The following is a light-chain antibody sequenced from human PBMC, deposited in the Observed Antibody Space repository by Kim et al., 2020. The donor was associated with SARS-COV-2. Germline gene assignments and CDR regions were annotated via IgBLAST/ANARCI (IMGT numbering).Light chain of an antibody. Sequence: LSPGEGATLPCRASQSVGNSLAWFQQKPGQAPRLLIFETSNRATGIPARFSGSGSGTAFTLTISSLEPEDFAVYYCQQRYNWPLTFGGGTKVDIK. CDR1: QSVGNS. J-gene: IGKJ4*01. CDR2: ETS. CDR3: QQRYNWPLT. V-gene: IGKV3-11*01.